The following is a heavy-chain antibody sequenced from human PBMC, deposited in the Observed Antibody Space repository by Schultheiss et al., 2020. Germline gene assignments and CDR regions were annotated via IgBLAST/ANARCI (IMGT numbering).Heavy chain of an antibody. CDR1: GFTFSGYA. V-gene: IGHV3-23*01. CDR2: ISGRGGST. Sequence: GGSLRLSCAASGFTFSGYAMSWVRQAPGKGLEWVSAISGRGGSTYYEDSVKGRFTISRDNSKNTLYLQMNSLRAEDTAVYYCAKQSIELPGDAFDIWGLGKMVTVSS. J-gene: IGHJ3*02. D-gene: IGHD1-26*01. CDR3: AKQSIELPGDAFDI.